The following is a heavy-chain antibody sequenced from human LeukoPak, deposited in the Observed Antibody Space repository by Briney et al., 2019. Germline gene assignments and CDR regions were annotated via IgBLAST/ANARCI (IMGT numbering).Heavy chain of an antibody. CDR2: INPNSGGT. J-gene: IGHJ6*03. CDR3: AREKTIVVVPAASGYMDV. Sequence: ASVKVSCKASGYTFTDYYMHWVRQAPGQGREWMGRINPNSGGTNYAQKFLRRLTMTSDTSISTVYMNLSRLRSDDTAVYYCAREKTIVVVPAASGYMDVWGKGTTVIVSS. CDR1: GYTFTDYY. V-gene: IGHV1-2*06. D-gene: IGHD2-2*01.